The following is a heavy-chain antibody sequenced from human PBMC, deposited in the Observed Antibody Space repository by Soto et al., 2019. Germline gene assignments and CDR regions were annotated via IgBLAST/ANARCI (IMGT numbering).Heavy chain of an antibody. V-gene: IGHV4-30-4*01. D-gene: IGHD4-4*01. CDR3: DRDTGTTYFSGMDV. J-gene: IGHJ6*02. CDR2: IYYSGST. Sequence: SETLSLTCTVSGGSISSGVYYWSWIRQPPGKGLEWIGYIYYSGSTYYNPSLKSRVTISVDTSKNQFSLKLSSVTAADTAVYYCDRDTGTTYFSGMDVWGQGTTVTVSS. CDR1: GGSISSGVYY.